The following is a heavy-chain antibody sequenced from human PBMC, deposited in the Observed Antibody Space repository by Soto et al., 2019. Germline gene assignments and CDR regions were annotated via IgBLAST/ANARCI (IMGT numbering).Heavy chain of an antibody. J-gene: IGHJ4*02. CDR1: GFTFSSYG. V-gene: IGHV3-33*01. CDR2: IWYDGSNK. D-gene: IGHD2-15*01. CDR3: ARDGYCSGGSCYSVPVFDY. Sequence: PGGSLRLSCAASGFTFSSYGMHWVRQAPGKGLVWVAVIWYDGSNKYYADSVKGRFTISRDNSKNTLYLQMNSLRAEDTAVYYCARDGYCSGGSCYSVPVFDYWGQGTLVTVSS.